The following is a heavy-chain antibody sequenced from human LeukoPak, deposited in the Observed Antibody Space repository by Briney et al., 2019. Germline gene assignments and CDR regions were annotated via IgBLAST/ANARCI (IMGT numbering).Heavy chain of an antibody. CDR1: GGSISSYY. D-gene: IGHD5-18*01. Sequence: SETLSLTCTVSGGSISSYYWSWIRQPPGKGLEWIGYIYYSGSTNYNPSLKSRVTMSVDTSKNQFSLKLSSVTAADTAVYYCARVVYSYGSYYFDYWGQGTLVTVSS. V-gene: IGHV4-59*01. CDR2: IYYSGST. CDR3: ARVVYSYGSYYFDY. J-gene: IGHJ4*02.